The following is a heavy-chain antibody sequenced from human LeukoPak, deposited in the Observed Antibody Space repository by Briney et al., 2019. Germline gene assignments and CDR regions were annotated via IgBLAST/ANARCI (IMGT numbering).Heavy chain of an antibody. CDR3: ARETGSAVGSTDLDY. Sequence: GGSLRLSCAASGFTFNSYAMHWVRQAPGKGLEWVAVISYDGSNKYFADSVKGRFTISRDTSKNTLNLEMNSLRPEDTAVYYCARETGSAVGSTDLDYWGQGTLVTVSS. J-gene: IGHJ4*02. CDR2: ISYDGSNK. D-gene: IGHD4-17*01. CDR1: GFTFNSYA. V-gene: IGHV3-30-3*01.